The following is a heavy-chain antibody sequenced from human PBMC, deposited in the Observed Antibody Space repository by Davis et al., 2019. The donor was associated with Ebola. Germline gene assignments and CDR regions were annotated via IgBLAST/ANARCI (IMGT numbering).Heavy chain of an antibody. CDR1: GFTVSTHY. V-gene: IGHV3-30-3*01. CDR3: ARRSAVDY. CDR2: ISYDGSNK. J-gene: IGHJ4*02. Sequence: GESLKISCAASGFTVSTHYMNWVRQAPGKGLEWVAAISYDGSNKYYADSVKGRFTISRDNSKNTLYLQMNSLRAEDTAVYYCARRSAVDYWGQGTLVTVSS.